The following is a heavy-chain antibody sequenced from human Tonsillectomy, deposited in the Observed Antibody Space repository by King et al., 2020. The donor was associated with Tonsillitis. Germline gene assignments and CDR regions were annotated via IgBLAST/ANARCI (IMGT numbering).Heavy chain of an antibody. CDR1: GFSLSTSGVG. V-gene: IGHV2-5*02. J-gene: IGHJ6*03. CDR2: IYWDDDK. CDR3: AHRRTYLGLRLPSDYYYMDV. Sequence: ITLKESGPTLVKPPQTLTLTCTFSGFSLSTSGVGVGWIRQPPGKALEWLALIYWDDDKRYSPSLKSRLTITKDTSKNQVVLTMTNMDPVDTATYYCAHRRTYLGLRLPSDYYYMDVWGKGTTVTVSS. D-gene: IGHD5-12*01.